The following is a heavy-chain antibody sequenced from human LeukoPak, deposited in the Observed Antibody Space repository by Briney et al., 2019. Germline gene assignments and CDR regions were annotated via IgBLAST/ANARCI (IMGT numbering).Heavy chain of an antibody. CDR2: ISGGGGST. CDR1: GFTFDSYA. J-gene: IGHJ4*02. CDR3: AKGTKYYDILDY. Sequence: GGSLSLSCAASGFTFDSYAMSWVRQPPGKGLQCVSTISGGGGSTYYADSVDGRFTISRDNSKNTLFLQMNSLRAEDTAVYYCAKGTKYYDILDYWGQGTLVTVSS. V-gene: IGHV3-23*01. D-gene: IGHD3-9*01.